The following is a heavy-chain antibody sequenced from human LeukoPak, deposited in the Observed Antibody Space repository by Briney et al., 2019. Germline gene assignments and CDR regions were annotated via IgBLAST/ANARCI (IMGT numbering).Heavy chain of an antibody. J-gene: IGHJ5*02. CDR3: ARQRQQRSNWFDP. D-gene: IGHD6-13*01. Sequence: SETLSLTCTVSGGSISSGGYYWSWIRQHPGKGLEWIGYIYYSGSTYYNPSLKSRVTISVDTSKNQFSLKLSSVTAADTAVYYGARQRQQRSNWFDPWGQGTLVTVSS. V-gene: IGHV4-31*03. CDR1: GGSISSGGYY. CDR2: IYYSGST.